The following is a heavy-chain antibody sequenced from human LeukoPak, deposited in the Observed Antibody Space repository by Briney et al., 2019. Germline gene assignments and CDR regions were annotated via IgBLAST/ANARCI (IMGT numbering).Heavy chain of an antibody. Sequence: ASVKVSCKASGYTFTSYGISWVRQAPGQGLEWMGWISAYNGNTNYAQKLQGRVTMTTDTSTSTAYMELRSLRSDDTAVYYCVRETPEYYDFWSGYYTGIAHFDYWGQGTLVTVSS. CDR1: GYTFTSYG. CDR3: VRETPEYYDFWSGYYTGIAHFDY. D-gene: IGHD3-3*01. CDR2: ISAYNGNT. J-gene: IGHJ4*02. V-gene: IGHV1-18*01.